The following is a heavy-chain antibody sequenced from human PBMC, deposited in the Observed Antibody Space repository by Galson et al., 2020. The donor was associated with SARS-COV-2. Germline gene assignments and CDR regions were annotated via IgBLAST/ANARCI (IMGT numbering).Heavy chain of an antibody. V-gene: IGHV4-39*01. D-gene: IGHD3-22*01. CDR2: IYYSGSA. Sequence: SETLSLTCTVSGGSIRSSSYYWGWIRQPPGKGLEWIGRIYYSGSAYYSPSLKSRVTMSVDTSENQFSLKMTSVTAADTAVYYCARVNFDSSEKWFDPWGQGTLVTVSS. CDR1: GGSIRSSSYY. J-gene: IGHJ5*02. CDR3: ARVNFDSSEKWFDP.